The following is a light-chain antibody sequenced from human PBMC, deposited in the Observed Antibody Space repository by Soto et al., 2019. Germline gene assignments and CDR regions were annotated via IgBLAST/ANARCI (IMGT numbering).Light chain of an antibody. CDR3: QPYNSYVFT. CDR1: QRVSSW. J-gene: IGKJ3*01. V-gene: IGKV1-5*01. Sequence: DIQMTQSPSTLSASVGDRVTITCRASQRVSSWLAWYQQKPGKAPKLLIYDAASLESGVPSRFSGSGSGTEFTLTIRSLQPDDFATYYCQPYNSYVFTFGPGTKVEIK. CDR2: DAA.